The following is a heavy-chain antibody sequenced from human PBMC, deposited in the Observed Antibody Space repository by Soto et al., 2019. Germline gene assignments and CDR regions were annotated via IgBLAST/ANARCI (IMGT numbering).Heavy chain of an antibody. CDR3: AKDETRLYSSSWIEAEYFQH. V-gene: IGHV3-23*01. D-gene: IGHD6-13*01. CDR2: ISGSGGST. CDR1: GFTFSSYA. Sequence: EVQLLESGGGLVQPGGSLRLSCAASGFTFSSYAMSWVRQAPGKGLEWVSAISGSGGSTYYADSVKGRFTISRDNSKNTLYLQMKSVRAEDTAVYYCAKDETRLYSSSWIEAEYFQHWGQGTLVTVSS. J-gene: IGHJ1*01.